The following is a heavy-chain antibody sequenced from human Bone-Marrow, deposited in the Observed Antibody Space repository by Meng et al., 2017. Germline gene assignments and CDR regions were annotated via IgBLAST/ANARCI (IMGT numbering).Heavy chain of an antibody. CDR1: GYTFTSYY. CDR3: ARDPGGSGWYEFLEYYFDY. D-gene: IGHD6-19*01. Sequence: ASVKVSCKPSGYTFTSYYMHWVRQAPGQGLEWMGIINPSGGSTSYAQNFQSRVTMTRDTSTSTVYMELSSLRSEKTAVYYCARDPGGSGWYEFLEYYFDYWGQGTLVTVSS. CDR2: INPSGGST. J-gene: IGHJ4*02. V-gene: IGHV1-46*01.